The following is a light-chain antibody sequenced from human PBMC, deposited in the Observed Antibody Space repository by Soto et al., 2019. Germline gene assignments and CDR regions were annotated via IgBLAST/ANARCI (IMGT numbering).Light chain of an antibody. CDR1: QSVSNW. CDR2: KAS. Sequence: GARVIITCRASQSVSNWLAWYQQKPGKAPNLLIDKASSLKSGVPSRFSGSGSGTEFTLTISNLQPDDFATYYCQQYDTYWTFGQGSMV. V-gene: IGKV1-5*03. J-gene: IGKJ1*01. CDR3: QQYDTYWT.